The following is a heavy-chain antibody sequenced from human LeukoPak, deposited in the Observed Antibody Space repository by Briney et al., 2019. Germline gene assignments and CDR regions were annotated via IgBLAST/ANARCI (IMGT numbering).Heavy chain of an antibody. D-gene: IGHD3-22*01. Sequence: SQTLSLTCTASGGSISSGGYYWSWIRQHPGKGLEWIGYIYYSGSTYYNPSLKSRVTISVDTSKNQFSLKLSSVTAADTAVYYCASGDSSGYYYFDYWGQGTLVTVSS. CDR2: IYYSGST. CDR3: ASGDSSGYYYFDY. J-gene: IGHJ4*02. V-gene: IGHV4-31*03. CDR1: GGSISSGGYY.